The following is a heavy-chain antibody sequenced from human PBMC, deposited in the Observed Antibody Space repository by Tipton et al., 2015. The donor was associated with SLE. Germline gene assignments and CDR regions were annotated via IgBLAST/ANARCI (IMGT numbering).Heavy chain of an antibody. CDR1: GGSISSYY. CDR2: IYYSGST. V-gene: IGHV4-59*01. CDR3: AICCSGGSFDY. D-gene: IGHD2-15*01. J-gene: IGHJ4*02. Sequence: TLSLTCTVSGGSISSYYWSWIRQPPGKGLAWIGYIYYSGSTNYNPSLKSRVTISVDTSKNQFSLKLSSVTAADTAVYYCAICCSGGSFDYWGQGTLVTVSS.